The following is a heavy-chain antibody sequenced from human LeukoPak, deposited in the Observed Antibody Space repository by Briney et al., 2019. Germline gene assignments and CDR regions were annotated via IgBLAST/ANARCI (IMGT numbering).Heavy chain of an antibody. CDR3: AKDLFLWYFDL. CDR1: GFTVSSNY. J-gene: IGHJ2*01. D-gene: IGHD2-21*01. V-gene: IGHV3-53*01. CDR2: IYSGGGT. Sequence: GGSLRLSCAASGFTVSSNYMSWVRQAPGKGLEWISLIYSGGGTYYADSVRGRFTISRDNSKNTLYLQMNSLRAEDTAVYYCAKDLFLWYFDLWGRGTLVTVSS.